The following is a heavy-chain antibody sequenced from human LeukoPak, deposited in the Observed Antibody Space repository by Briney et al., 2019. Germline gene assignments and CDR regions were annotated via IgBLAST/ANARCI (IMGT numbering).Heavy chain of an antibody. CDR2: FDPEDGET. D-gene: IGHD6-13*01. Sequence: ASVKVSCKVSGYTLTELSMHWVRQAPGKGLEWMGGFDPEDGETSYAQKFQGRVTMTRDTSTSTVYMELSSLRSEDTAVYYCAREPPQLALGPYYYGMDVWGQGTTVTVSS. J-gene: IGHJ6*02. CDR3: AREPPQLALGPYYYGMDV. V-gene: IGHV1-24*01. CDR1: GYTLTELS.